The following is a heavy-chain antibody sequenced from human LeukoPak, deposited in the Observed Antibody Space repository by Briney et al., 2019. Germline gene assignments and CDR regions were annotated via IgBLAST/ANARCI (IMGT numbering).Heavy chain of an antibody. CDR3: TRTGSTGGY. V-gene: IGHV4-61*01. CDR2: IHHSGST. CDR1: GGSVSGGNYY. D-gene: IGHD1-7*01. Sequence: SETLSLTCTVSGGSVSGGNYYCSWIRQSPGKGLEWIGYIHHSGSTVYNPSLKGRVTMSIDTSKNQFSLNLSSATAADTAVYYCTRTGSTGGYWGQGTLVTVSS. J-gene: IGHJ4*02.